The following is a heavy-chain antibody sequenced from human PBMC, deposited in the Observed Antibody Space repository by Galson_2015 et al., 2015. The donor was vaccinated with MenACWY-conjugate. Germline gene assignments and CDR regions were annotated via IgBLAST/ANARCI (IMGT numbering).Heavy chain of an antibody. D-gene: IGHD1-26*01. CDR1: GFTFNSYA. CDR2: ISYDGSNK. J-gene: IGHJ4*02. CDR3: AASHSSYHTIDQ. Sequence: SLRLSCAASGFTFNSYAMHWVRQAPGKGLDWVAVISYDGSNKNYADSVKGRFTITRDKSKNTLYLQMNSLRAEDTAVYYCAASHSSYHTIDQWGQGTLVTVSS. V-gene: IGHV3-30-3*01.